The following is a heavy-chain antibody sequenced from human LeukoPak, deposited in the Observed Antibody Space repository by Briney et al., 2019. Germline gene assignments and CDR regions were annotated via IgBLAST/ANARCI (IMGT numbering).Heavy chain of an antibody. J-gene: IGHJ4*02. CDR3: ASAAMVAYYFEY. CDR1: GYTFTSYY. D-gene: IGHD5-18*01. V-gene: IGHV1-46*01. Sequence: GASVKVSCKASGYTFTSYYMHRVRQAPGQGLEWMGIINPSGGSTTYAQKFQGRVTMTRDMSTSTVYMELSSLRSEDTAIYYCASAAMVAYYFEYWGQGTLVTVSS. CDR2: INPSGGST.